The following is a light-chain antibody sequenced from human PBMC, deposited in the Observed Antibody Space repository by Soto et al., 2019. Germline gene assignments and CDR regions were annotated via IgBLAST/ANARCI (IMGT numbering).Light chain of an antibody. V-gene: IGKV1-33*01. CDR2: DAS. CDR3: QQYDNLLIT. J-gene: IGKJ3*01. Sequence: DIQMTQSPSSLSASVGDRVTITCQASQDISDYLNWYQQKPGKAPKLLMYDASNLETGVTSRFSGSGSGTDFTLTISSLQPEDFATYYCQQYDNLLITFGPGTRVDIK. CDR1: QDISDY.